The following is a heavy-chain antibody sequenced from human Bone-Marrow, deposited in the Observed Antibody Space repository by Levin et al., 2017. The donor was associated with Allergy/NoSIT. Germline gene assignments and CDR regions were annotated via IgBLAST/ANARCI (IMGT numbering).Heavy chain of an antibody. D-gene: IGHD1-1*01. CDR2: IDERGSM. Sequence: SQTLSLTCTVSGGSVTSGGYYWSWIRQLPGKTMEWLGNIDERGSMYFNPSLKGRFTASTDPSKNRFSLTLTSMTAADTAVYYCAREGTTANWFDPWGRGILVTVSS. CDR3: AREGTTANWFDP. V-gene: IGHV4-31*03. CDR1: GGSVTSGGYY. J-gene: IGHJ5*02.